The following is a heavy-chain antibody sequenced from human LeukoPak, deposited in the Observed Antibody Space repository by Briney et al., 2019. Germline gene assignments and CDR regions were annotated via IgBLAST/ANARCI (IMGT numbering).Heavy chain of an antibody. D-gene: IGHD5-18*01. V-gene: IGHV4-59*08. J-gene: IGHJ6*02. CDR2: IYYSGST. Sequence: SETLSLTCTVSGGSISSYYWSWIRQPPRKGLEWIGYIYYSGSTNYNPSLKSRVTISVDTSKNQFSLKLSSVTAADTAVYYCARHEGPGYSYGYGYYYYGMDVWGQGTTVTVSS. CDR1: GGSISSYY. CDR3: ARHEGPGYSYGYGYYYYGMDV.